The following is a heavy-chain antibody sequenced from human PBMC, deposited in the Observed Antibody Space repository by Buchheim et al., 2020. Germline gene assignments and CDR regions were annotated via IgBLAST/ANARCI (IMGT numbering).Heavy chain of an antibody. V-gene: IGHV3-7*01. CDR2: IKQDGSEK. Sequence: EVQLVESGGGLVQPGGSLRLSCAASGFTFSSYWMSWVRQAPGKGLEWVANIKQDGSEKYYVDSVKGRFTISRDNAKNSLYLQMNSLRAEDTAVYYCAREVYDYVWGSYRSTYFDYWGLGTL. D-gene: IGHD3-16*02. J-gene: IGHJ4*02. CDR1: GFTFSSYW. CDR3: AREVYDYVWGSYRSTYFDY.